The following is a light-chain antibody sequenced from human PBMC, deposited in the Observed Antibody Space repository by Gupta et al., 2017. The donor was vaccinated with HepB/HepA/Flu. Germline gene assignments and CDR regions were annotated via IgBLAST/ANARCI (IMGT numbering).Light chain of an antibody. Sequence: NLLTQSPLSLSVTPGDPASISCNSSQRLLLRNGYDDLAWYLQKPGQSPQLLVSLGSKRASGAPDRCSGSGSVTDFTLKITRVEAEDVGVYYCMQAVQRPITFGQGTRLEIK. CDR1: QRLLLRNGYDD. CDR2: LGS. CDR3: MQAVQRPIT. J-gene: IGKJ5*01. V-gene: IGKV2-28*01.